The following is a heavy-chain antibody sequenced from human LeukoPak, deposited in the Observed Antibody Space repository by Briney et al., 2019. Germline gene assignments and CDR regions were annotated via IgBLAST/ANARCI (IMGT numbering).Heavy chain of an antibody. CDR3: ARGRRDSYGPLYYFDY. V-gene: IGHV4-39*07. D-gene: IGHD5-18*01. CDR2: IYYSGST. Sequence: SETLSLTCTVSGGSISSSSYYWGWIRQPPGKGLEWIGSIYYSGSTYYNPSLKSRVTISVDTSKNQFSLKLSSVTAADTAVYYCARGRRDSYGPLYYFDYRGQGTLVTVSS. J-gene: IGHJ4*02. CDR1: GGSISSSSYY.